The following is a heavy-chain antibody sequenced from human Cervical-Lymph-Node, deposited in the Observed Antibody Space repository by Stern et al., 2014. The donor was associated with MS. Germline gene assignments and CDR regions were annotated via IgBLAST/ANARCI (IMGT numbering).Heavy chain of an antibody. Sequence: QLQLQESGPGLVKPSGTLSLTCAVFGGSISNTNWWGWVRQTPGMGLEWIGEIHHSGTTHFRPSLKSRVLMSVDKSKNQFPRELKSVTAADTATYYCARVNSGYNWFDYWGQGARVTVSS. CDR2: IHHSGTT. CDR3: ARVNSGYNWFDY. D-gene: IGHD5-12*01. CDR1: GGSISNTNW. J-gene: IGHJ5*01. V-gene: IGHV4-4*02.